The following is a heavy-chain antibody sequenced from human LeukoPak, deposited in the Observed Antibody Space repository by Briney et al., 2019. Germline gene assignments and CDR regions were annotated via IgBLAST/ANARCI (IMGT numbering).Heavy chain of an antibody. CDR3: ARVMREWLFATDY. V-gene: IGHV3-7*03. CDR1: GFTFNSYW. CDR2: IKQDGGEK. J-gene: IGHJ4*02. D-gene: IGHD3-3*01. Sequence: GSLRLSCVVSGFTFNSYWMSWVRQAPGKGLEWVANIKQDGGEKYYVDSVKGRFTISGDNAKNSLYLQMNSLRAEDAAVYYCARVMREWLFATDYWGQGTLVTVSS.